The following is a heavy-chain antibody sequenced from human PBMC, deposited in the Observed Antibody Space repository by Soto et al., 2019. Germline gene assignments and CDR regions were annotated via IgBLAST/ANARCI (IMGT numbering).Heavy chain of an antibody. Sequence: QITLKESGPTLVKPTQTLTLTCTFSGFSLSTSGVGVGWIRQPPGKALEWLALIYWDADKRYSPSLKSRLTIAKDTSKNQVVLTMTNMDPVDTATYYSALTAGYSYGQGWFDPWGQGTLVTVSS. V-gene: IGHV2-5*02. D-gene: IGHD5-18*01. CDR1: GFSLSTSGVG. CDR3: ALTAGYSYGQGWFDP. CDR2: IYWDADK. J-gene: IGHJ5*02.